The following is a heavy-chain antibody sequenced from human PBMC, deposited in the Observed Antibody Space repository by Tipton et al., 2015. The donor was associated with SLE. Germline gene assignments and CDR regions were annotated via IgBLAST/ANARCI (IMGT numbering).Heavy chain of an antibody. V-gene: IGHV4-4*07. Sequence: TLSLTCTVSGFSINSYFWSWIRQPAGKELEWVGRIPASGNTNYNPSLKSRVTMSIDTSKNQFSLKLSSVTAADTALYFCASRLGVGAIDAFDTWGRGTMVTVSS. CDR2: IPASGNT. CDR1: GFSINSYF. J-gene: IGHJ3*02. CDR3: ASRLGVGAIDAFDT. D-gene: IGHD3-3*01.